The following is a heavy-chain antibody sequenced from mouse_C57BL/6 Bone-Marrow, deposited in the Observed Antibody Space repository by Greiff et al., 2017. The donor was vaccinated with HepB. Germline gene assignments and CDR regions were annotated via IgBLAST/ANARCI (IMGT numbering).Heavy chain of an antibody. CDR1: GFTFSNYW. Sequence: EVKLQESGGGLVQPGGSMKLSCVASGFTFSNYWMNWVRQSPEKGLEWVAQIRLKSDNYATHYAESVKGRFTISRDDSKSSVYLQMNNLRAEDTGIYYCTGRIITTVVPFAYWGQGTLVTVSA. CDR2: IRLKSDNYAT. CDR3: TGRIITTVVPFAY. J-gene: IGHJ3*01. D-gene: IGHD1-1*01. V-gene: IGHV6-3*01.